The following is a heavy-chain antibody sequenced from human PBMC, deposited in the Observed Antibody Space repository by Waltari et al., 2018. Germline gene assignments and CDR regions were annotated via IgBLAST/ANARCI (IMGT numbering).Heavy chain of an antibody. CDR1: GGSFSGYY. J-gene: IGHJ4*02. CDR3: ATLDFRSGLGGY. D-gene: IGHD3-3*01. Sequence: QVQLQQWGAGLLKPSETLSLTCAVYGGSFSGYYWSWIRQPPGKGLEWIGEINHSGSTNDNPSLKRRVTISVDTSKNQFSLKLSSGTAAEPAVYYCATLDFRSGLGGYWGQGTLVTFSS. V-gene: IGHV4-34*01. CDR2: INHSGST.